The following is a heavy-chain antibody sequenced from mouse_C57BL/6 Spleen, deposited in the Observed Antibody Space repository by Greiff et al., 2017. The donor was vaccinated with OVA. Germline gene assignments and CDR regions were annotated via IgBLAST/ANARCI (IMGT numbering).Heavy chain of an antibody. Sequence: DVQLVESGEGLVKPGGSLKLSCAASGFTFSSYAMSWVRQTPEKRLEWVAYISSGGDYLYYADTVKGRFPISRDNARNTLYLQMSSLKSEDTAMYYCTRRGSSFDYWGQGTTLTVSS. V-gene: IGHV5S21*01. CDR1: GFTFSSYA. CDR3: TRRGSSFDY. D-gene: IGHD1-1*01. J-gene: IGHJ2*01. CDR2: ISSGGDYL.